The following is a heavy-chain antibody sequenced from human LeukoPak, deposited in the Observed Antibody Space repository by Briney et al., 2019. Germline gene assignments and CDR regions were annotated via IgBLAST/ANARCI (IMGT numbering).Heavy chain of an antibody. CDR3: AKGRGWLQFRADYFDY. CDR2: IRYDGSNK. J-gene: IGHJ4*02. CDR1: GFTFSRYG. V-gene: IGHV3-30*02. Sequence: PGGSLRLSCAASGFTFSRYGMHWVRQAPGKGLEWVAFIRYDGSNKYYADSVKGRFTISRDNSKNTLYLQMNSLRAEDTAVYYCAKGRGWLQFRADYFDYWGQGTLVTVSS. D-gene: IGHD5-24*01.